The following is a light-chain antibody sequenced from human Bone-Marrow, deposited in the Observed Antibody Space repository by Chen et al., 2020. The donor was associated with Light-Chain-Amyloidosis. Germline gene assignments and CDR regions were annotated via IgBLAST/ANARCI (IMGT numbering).Light chain of an antibody. CDR2: GSA. CDR3: QQYGTSPLT. V-gene: IGKV3-20*01. J-gene: IGKJ4*01. Sequence: EIMLTQSPGTLSLSPGEGANLSCRASQTISSNYLTWYQQKFGQAPRLLIYGSASRATGIPERFTGSGSGTDFTLTINRLEPEDFAMYYCQQYGTSPLTFGGGTKVEIK. CDR1: QTISSNY.